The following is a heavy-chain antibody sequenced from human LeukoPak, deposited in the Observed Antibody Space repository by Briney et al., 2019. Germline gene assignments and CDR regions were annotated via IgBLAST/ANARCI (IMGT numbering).Heavy chain of an antibody. V-gene: IGHV4-59*12. CDR1: GGSISGYY. Sequence: PSETLSLTCTVSGGSISGYYWSWVRQPPGKGLEWVGHIFHSGSTKYGPSLESRVTISLDTSKNQFSLKLSSVTAADTAVYYCARGPFCSSTSCYVTPLDYWGQGTLVTVSS. D-gene: IGHD2-2*01. CDR2: IFHSGST. J-gene: IGHJ4*02. CDR3: ARGPFCSSTSCYVTPLDY.